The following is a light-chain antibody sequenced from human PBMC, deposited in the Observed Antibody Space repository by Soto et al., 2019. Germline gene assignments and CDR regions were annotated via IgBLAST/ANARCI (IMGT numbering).Light chain of an antibody. CDR3: QQYGSSPIT. V-gene: IGKV3-20*01. CDR2: GAS. J-gene: IGKJ5*01. CDR1: QSVSSSY. Sequence: EIVLTQSPGTLSLSPGERATLSCRASQSVSSSYLAWYQQKPGQAPRLLIYGASSRATDIPDRFTDSGSGTNFTLTTSRLEPEDFAVYYCQQYGSSPITFGQGTRLEIK.